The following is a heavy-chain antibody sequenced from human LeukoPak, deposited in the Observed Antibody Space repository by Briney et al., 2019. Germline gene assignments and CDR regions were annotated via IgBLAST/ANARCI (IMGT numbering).Heavy chain of an antibody. J-gene: IGHJ3*02. Sequence: SETLSLTCTVSGDSVSIYYWSWIRQPPGKGLEWIGYIYYRGNTNYNPYLKSRVTMAVDTSKNQFSLKLSSVTAADTAVYYCARVGSYAFDIWGQGTVVTVSS. CDR2: IYYRGNT. CDR3: ARVGSYAFDI. CDR1: GDSVSIYY. D-gene: IGHD1-26*01. V-gene: IGHV4-59*08.